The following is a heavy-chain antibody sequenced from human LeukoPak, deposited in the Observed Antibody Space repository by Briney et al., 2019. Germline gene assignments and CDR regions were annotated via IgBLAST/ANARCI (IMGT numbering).Heavy chain of an antibody. V-gene: IGHV3-74*01. D-gene: IGHD7-27*01. J-gene: IGHJ4*02. CDR2: INSDGSGT. Sequence: GGSLRLSCAASGFTLSSSWMHWVRQVPGKGLLWVSRINSDGSGTSYADSVKGRFTISRDNAKNTLYLQMNSLRVEDTAVYYCAREKTGNLYCDYWGQGTLVTVSS. CDR3: AREKTGNLYCDY. CDR1: GFTLSSSW.